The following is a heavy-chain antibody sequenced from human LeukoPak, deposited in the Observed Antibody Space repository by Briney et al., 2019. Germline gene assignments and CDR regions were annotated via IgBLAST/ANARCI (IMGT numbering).Heavy chain of an antibody. CDR3: ARVDVICSSTSCYPFDY. V-gene: IGHV1-8*01. Sequence: ASVKVSCTASGYTFTSYDINWVRQATGQGLEWMGWMNPNSGNTGYAQKFQGRVTMTRNTSISTAYMELSSLRSEDTAVYYCARVDVICSSTSCYPFDYWGQGTLVTVSS. J-gene: IGHJ4*02. CDR1: GYTFTSYD. CDR2: MNPNSGNT. D-gene: IGHD2-2*01.